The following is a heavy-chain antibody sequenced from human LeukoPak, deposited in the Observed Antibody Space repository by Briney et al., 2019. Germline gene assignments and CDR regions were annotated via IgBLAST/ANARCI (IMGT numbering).Heavy chain of an antibody. Sequence: GGSLRLSCAASGFTFSSYGMHWVRQAPGKGLEWVAFIRYDGSNKYYADSVKGRFTISRDNSKNTLYLQMNSLRAEDTAVYYCAKDPSSSGYYQGHYYYVDVWGKGTTVTVSS. CDR3: AKDPSSSGYYQGHYYYVDV. J-gene: IGHJ6*03. CDR2: IRYDGSNK. CDR1: GFTFSSYG. V-gene: IGHV3-30*02. D-gene: IGHD3-22*01.